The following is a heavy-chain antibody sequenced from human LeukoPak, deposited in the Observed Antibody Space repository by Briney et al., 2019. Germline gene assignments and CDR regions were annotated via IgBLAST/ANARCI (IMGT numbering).Heavy chain of an antibody. CDR3: ARGRGDMVRGVDAFDI. J-gene: IGHJ3*02. CDR2: INNSGST. V-gene: IGHV4-34*01. D-gene: IGHD3-10*01. Sequence: QSSETLSLTCAVYGGSFSGYYWSWIRQPPGKGLEWIGEINNSGSTNYNPSLKSRVTISVDTSKNQFSLKLSSVTAADTAVYYGARGRGDMVRGVDAFDIWGQGTMVTVSS. CDR1: GGSFSGYY.